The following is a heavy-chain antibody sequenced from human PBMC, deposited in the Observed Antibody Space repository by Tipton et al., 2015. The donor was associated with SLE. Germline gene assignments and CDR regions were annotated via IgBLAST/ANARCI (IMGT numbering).Heavy chain of an antibody. V-gene: IGHV6-1*01. J-gene: IGHJ5*02. CDR3: AREGGYSSSSNRYWFDQ. Sequence: GLVKPSQTLSLTCAISGDSVSSNSVAWNWIRQSPSRGLEWLGRTYYRSKWYHDYAVSVKSRITINPDTSKNQFSLQLKSVTPEDTAVYFCAREGGYSSSSNRYWFDQWGQGTLVTVSS. CDR2: TYYRSKWYH. D-gene: IGHD6-6*01. CDR1: GDSVSSNSVA.